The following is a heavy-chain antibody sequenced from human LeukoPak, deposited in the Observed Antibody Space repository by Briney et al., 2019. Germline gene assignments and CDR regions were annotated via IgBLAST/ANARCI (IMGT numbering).Heavy chain of an antibody. Sequence: PGGSLRLSCAASGFTFSTYWMHWVRQAPGEGLVWVSRIKSDGSDTSYADSVKGRFTISRDNAKNTLYLQMNSLRAEATAVYYCARGFWTGVEYWGQGALVTVSS. CDR3: ARGFWTGVEY. V-gene: IGHV3-74*01. J-gene: IGHJ4*02. CDR1: GFTFSTYW. CDR2: IKSDGSDT. D-gene: IGHD3/OR15-3a*01.